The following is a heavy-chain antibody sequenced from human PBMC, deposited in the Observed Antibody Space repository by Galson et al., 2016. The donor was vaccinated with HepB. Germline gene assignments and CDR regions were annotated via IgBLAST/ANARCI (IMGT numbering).Heavy chain of an antibody. J-gene: IGHJ4*02. CDR1: GAPISSDNW. CDR3: ARRDLITKKFDY. V-gene: IGHV4-4*02. Sequence: SETLSLTCAVSGAPISSDNWWTWVRQPPGKGLEWIGEMYHSGTTNYNPSLRSRVTMSLDHSENQFSLILSSVTAADTAVYFCARRDLITKKFDYWGQGILVTVSS. CDR2: MYHSGTT. D-gene: IGHD3-22*01.